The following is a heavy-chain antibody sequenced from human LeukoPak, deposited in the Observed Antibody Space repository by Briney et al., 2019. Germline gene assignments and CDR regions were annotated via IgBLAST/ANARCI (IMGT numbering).Heavy chain of an antibody. V-gene: IGHV4-34*01. CDR3: ARGVMNYDSSGYVFDY. CDR1: GGSFSGYY. CDR2: INHSGST. Sequence: PSETLSLTCAVYGGSFSGYYWSWIRQPPGKGLEWIGEINHSGSTNYNPSLKSRVTISVDTSKNQFSLKLSSVTAADTAVYYCARGVMNYDSSGYVFDYWGQGTLVTVSS. J-gene: IGHJ4*02. D-gene: IGHD3-22*01.